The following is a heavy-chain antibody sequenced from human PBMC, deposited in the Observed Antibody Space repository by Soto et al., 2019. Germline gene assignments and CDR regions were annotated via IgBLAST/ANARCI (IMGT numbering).Heavy chain of an antibody. CDR1: GYIFTNYR. D-gene: IGHD3-3*01. CDR3: AVGSGGYYYFDY. Sequence: QVQLVQSGAEVKKPGASVKVSCKTSGYIFTNYRISWVRQAPGQGHEWMGWISAYNGNTNYPQKLQDRVTMTTDTSTRTAYMELMSLRADDTAVYYCAVGSGGYYYFDYWGQGTLVTVSS. CDR2: ISAYNGNT. V-gene: IGHV1-18*01. J-gene: IGHJ4*02.